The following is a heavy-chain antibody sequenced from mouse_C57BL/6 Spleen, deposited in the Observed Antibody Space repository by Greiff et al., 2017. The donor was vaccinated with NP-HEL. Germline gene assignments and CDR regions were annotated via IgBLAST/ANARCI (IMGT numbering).Heavy chain of an antibody. CDR2: IDPANGNT. CDR1: GFNIKNTY. CDR3: ATAASTVGDLLAY. J-gene: IGHJ3*01. V-gene: IGHV14-3*01. D-gene: IGHD1-1*01. Sequence: EVQLQQSVAELVRPGASVKLSCTASGFNIKNTYLHWVKQRPEQGLEWIGRIDPANGNTKYAPKFQGKATITADTSSNTAYLKLSSLTSEDTAIYYGATAASTVGDLLAYWGQGTLVTVSA.